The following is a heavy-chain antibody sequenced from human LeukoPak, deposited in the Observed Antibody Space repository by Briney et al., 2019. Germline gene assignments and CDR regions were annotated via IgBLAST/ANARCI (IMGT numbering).Heavy chain of an antibody. CDR2: ISGYNGHT. J-gene: IGHJ5*02. V-gene: IGHV1-18*01. Sequence: ASVKVSCKASGYTFTSYGISWVRQAPGQGLEWMGWISGYNGHTNYAQKLQGRVTMTTDTSTSTAYMELRSLRSDDTAVYYCARGYCSGGSCYSDAWGQGTLVTVSS. CDR3: ARGYCSGGSCYSDA. CDR1: GYTFTSYG. D-gene: IGHD2-15*01.